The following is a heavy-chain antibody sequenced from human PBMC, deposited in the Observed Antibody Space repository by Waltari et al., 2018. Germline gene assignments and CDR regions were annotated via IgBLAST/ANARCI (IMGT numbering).Heavy chain of an antibody. J-gene: IGHJ4*02. CDR3: AKARRLEYSSSPDY. Sequence: QVQLVQSGAEVKKPGASAKLSCKASGYTFTSYAMHWVRQAPGQGLEWLGYIGTGDGNTAYSPKIQGRLTITKDTSATTVYMELSSLGFEDTAMYYCAKARRLEYSSSPDYWGQGTLVTVSS. CDR1: GYTFTSYA. V-gene: IGHV1-3*04. CDR2: IGTGDGNT. D-gene: IGHD6-6*01.